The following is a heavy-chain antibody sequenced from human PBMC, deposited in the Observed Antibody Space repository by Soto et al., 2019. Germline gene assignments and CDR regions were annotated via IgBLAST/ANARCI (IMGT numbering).Heavy chain of an antibody. J-gene: IGHJ2*01. V-gene: IGHV3-9*01. D-gene: IGHD5-18*01. CDR2: ISCNSGSI. Sequence: EVQLVESGGGLVQPGRSLRLSCAASGFTFDDYAMHWVRQAPGKGLEWVSGISCNSGSIGYADSVKGRFTISRDNAKNSLYLQMNSRRAEDTDWYYCAKDRLQGYSYGPGYLDLWGRRALGTVSS. CDR3: AKDRLQGYSYGPGYLDL. CDR1: GFTFDDYA.